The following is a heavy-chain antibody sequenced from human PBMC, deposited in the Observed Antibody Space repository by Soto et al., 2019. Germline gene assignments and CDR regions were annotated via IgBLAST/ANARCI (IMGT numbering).Heavy chain of an antibody. Sequence: SETLSLSCAVSGFSISNNNWWTWVRQPPGKGLEWVGDIYHTGITNYSPSLKSRVTISVDNSKNQFSLRLTSVTAADTAVYYCDRSTSSGLYYYFGMDLWGQGTTVTVSS. D-gene: IGHD2-2*01. CDR2: IYHTGIT. J-gene: IGHJ6*02. CDR3: DRSTSSGLYYYFGMDL. V-gene: IGHV4-4*02. CDR1: GFSISNNNW.